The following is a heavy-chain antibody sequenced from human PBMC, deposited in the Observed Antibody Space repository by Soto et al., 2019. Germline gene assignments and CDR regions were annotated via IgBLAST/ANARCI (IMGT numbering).Heavy chain of an antibody. Sequence: SVKVSCKASGGTFSSYAISWVRQAPGQGLEWMGGIIPIFGTANYAPKLQGRVTMTTHTSTSTAYMELRSLKSDDTAVYYCARAARAYGDCDYWGQGTLVTVSS. CDR2: IIPIFGTA. CDR1: GGTFSSYA. CDR3: ARAARAYGDCDY. J-gene: IGHJ4*02. D-gene: IGHD4-17*01. V-gene: IGHV1-69*05.